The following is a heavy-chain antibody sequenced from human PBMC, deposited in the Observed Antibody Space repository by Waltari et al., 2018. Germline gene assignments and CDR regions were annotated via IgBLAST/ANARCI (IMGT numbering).Heavy chain of an antibody. CDR3: ARGDIVGGDY. Sequence: EVQLVESGGGLVKPGGSLRLSCAASGFTFRSYRMNWVRQAPGKGLEWVSSISSSSSYIYYADSVKGRFTISRDNAKNSLYLQMNSLRAEDTAVYYCARGDIVGGDYWGQGTLVTVSS. J-gene: IGHJ4*02. D-gene: IGHD2-15*01. CDR1: GFTFRSYR. CDR2: ISSSSSYI. V-gene: IGHV3-21*01.